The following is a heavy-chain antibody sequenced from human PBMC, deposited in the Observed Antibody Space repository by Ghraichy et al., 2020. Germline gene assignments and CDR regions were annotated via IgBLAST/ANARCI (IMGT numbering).Heavy chain of an antibody. J-gene: IGHJ6*02. CDR3: ARVHEVRIYYYGMDV. Sequence: ASVKVSCKASGYKFVNFGISWVRQAPGQGLEWMGWYRHYDLTTKYAEKFQGRVTMTTDRSTGTAYMELRGLRSDDTAVYYCARVHEVRIYYYGMDVWGQGTTVTVPS. CDR1: GYKFVNFG. V-gene: IGHV1-18*01. D-gene: IGHD4/OR15-4a*01. CDR2: YRHYDLTT.